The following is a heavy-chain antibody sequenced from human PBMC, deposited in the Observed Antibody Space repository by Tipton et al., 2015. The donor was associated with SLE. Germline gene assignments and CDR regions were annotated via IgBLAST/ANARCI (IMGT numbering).Heavy chain of an antibody. CDR1: GGSISSSSYY. CDR3: ARDPDYTGGYYSDY. Sequence: TLSLTCTVSGGSISSSSYYWGWIRQPPGKGLEWIGSIYYSGSTYYNPSLKSRVTISVDTSKNQFSLKLSSVTAADTAVYYCARDPDYTGGYYSDYWGQGTLVTVSS. V-gene: IGHV4-39*07. D-gene: IGHD4-11*01. CDR2: IYYSGST. J-gene: IGHJ4*02.